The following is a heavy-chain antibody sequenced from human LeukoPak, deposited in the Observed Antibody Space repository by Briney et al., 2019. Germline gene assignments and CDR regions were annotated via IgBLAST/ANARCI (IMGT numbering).Heavy chain of an antibody. CDR1: GYTFTSYY. Sequence: GASVKVSCKASGYTFTSYYMHWVRQAPGQGLEWMGLINPSGGSTSYAQKFQGRVTMTRDTSTSTVYMELSSLRSEDTAVYYCARDESELYYFDYWGQGTLVTVSS. CDR3: ARDESELYYFDY. V-gene: IGHV1-46*01. J-gene: IGHJ4*02. D-gene: IGHD1-26*01. CDR2: INPSGGST.